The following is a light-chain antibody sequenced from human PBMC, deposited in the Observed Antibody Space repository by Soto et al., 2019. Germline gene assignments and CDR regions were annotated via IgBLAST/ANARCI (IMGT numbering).Light chain of an antibody. CDR2: TAS. Sequence: ASQSVSSNLAWHQQKPGEAPNLLIHTASTLHGGVPSRFSGSGSGTDFTLTITSLQAEDFATYYCQQTRAYPSTFGGGTKVDIK. CDR1: QSVSSN. V-gene: IGKV1-8*01. J-gene: IGKJ4*01. CDR3: QQTRAYPST.